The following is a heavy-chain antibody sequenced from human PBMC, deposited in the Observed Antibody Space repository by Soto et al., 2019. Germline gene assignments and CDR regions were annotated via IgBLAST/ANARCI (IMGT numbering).Heavy chain of an antibody. CDR3: ARTYYDFWSGYQPFDY. CDR2: IKQDGSEK. Sequence: GGSLRLSCAASGFTFSSYRMSWVRQAPGKGLEWVANIKQDGSEKYYVDSVKGRFTISRDNAKNSLYLQMNSLRAEDTAVYYCARTYYDFWSGYQPFDYWGQGTLVTVSS. V-gene: IGHV3-7*03. CDR1: GFTFSSYR. D-gene: IGHD3-3*01. J-gene: IGHJ4*02.